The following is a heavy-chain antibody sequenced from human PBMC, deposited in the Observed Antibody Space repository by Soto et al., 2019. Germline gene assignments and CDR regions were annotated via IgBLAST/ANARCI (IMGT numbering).Heavy chain of an antibody. D-gene: IGHD2-15*01. CDR1: GYTFTGYY. J-gene: IGHJ4*02. CDR2: INPNRGGT. V-gene: IGHV1-2*04. CDR3: ARSRGRCSGGSCYDFDY. Sequence: QVQLVQSGAEVKKPGASVKVSCKASGYTFTGYYMHWVRQAPGQGLEWMGWINPNRGGTNYAQKFQGWVTMTRDTSISTAYMELSRLRSDDTAVYYCARSRGRCSGGSCYDFDYWGQGTLVTVSS.